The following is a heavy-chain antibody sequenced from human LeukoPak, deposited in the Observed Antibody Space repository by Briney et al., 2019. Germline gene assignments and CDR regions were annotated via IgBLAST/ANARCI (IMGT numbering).Heavy chain of an antibody. Sequence: SQTLSLTCAISGDSVSSNSAAWNWIRQSPSRGLEWLGRTYYKSKWYNDYAVSVKSRITINPDTSKNQFSLQPNSVTPEDTAVYYCARLTQYYYDSSGYYYYFDYWGQGTLVTVSS. V-gene: IGHV6-1*01. CDR3: ARLTQYYYDSSGYYYYFDY. J-gene: IGHJ4*02. CDR2: TYYKSKWYN. D-gene: IGHD3-22*01. CDR1: GDSVSSNSAA.